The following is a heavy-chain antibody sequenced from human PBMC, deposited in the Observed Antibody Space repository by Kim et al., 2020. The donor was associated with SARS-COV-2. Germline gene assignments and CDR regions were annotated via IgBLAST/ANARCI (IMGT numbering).Heavy chain of an antibody. CDR3: ARTLVTTFHDAFDI. J-gene: IGHJ3*02. V-gene: IGHV3-66*01. Sequence: ADSVKGRFTITRDNSKNTLYLQMNSLRAEDTAVYYCARTLVTTFHDAFDIWGRGTMVTVSS. D-gene: IGHD5-12*01.